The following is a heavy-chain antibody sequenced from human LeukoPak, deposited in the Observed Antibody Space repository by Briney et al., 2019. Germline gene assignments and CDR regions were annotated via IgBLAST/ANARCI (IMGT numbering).Heavy chain of an antibody. CDR3: ARDIFPYYYDSSGYYAFDI. V-gene: IGHV1-18*01. Sequence: ASVKVSCKASGYTLTNYGISWVRQAPGQGLEWMGWISAYNGNTKYAQKFQGRVTMTTDTSTSTAYMELRSLRSDDTAVYYCARDIFPYYYDSSGYYAFDIWGQGTMVTVSS. J-gene: IGHJ3*02. CDR1: GYTLTNYG. CDR2: ISAYNGNT. D-gene: IGHD3-22*01.